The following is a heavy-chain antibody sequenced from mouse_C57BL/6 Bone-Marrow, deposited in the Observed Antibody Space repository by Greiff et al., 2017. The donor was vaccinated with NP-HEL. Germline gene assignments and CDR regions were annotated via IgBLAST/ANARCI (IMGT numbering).Heavy chain of an antibody. CDR1: GYTFTDYN. CDR2: NNPNNGGT. CDR3: ARGDGHY. D-gene: IGHD1-1*01. V-gene: IGHV1-18*01. Sequence: EVQLQESGPELVKPGASVKIPCKASGYTFTDYNMDWVKQSHGKSLEWIGDNNPNNGGTIYNQKFKGKATLTVDKSSSTAYMELRSLTSEDTAVYYCARGDGHYWGQGTTLTVSS. J-gene: IGHJ2*01.